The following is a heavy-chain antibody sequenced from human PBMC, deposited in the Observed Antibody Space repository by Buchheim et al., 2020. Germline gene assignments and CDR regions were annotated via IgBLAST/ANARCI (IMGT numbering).Heavy chain of an antibody. CDR2: VSAQNGRT. V-gene: IGHV1-18*01. CDR3: ARGSVTADY. D-gene: IGHD2-21*02. J-gene: IGHJ4*02. Sequence: QVQLVQSGPEVKKPGASVKVSCKASGYTFTSYGITWVRQAPGQGLEWLGWVSAQNGRTDFAEKVQGRVTMTTDTSTSTAYMELRNLRSDDRAVYYCARGSVTADYWGQGTL. CDR1: GYTFTSYG.